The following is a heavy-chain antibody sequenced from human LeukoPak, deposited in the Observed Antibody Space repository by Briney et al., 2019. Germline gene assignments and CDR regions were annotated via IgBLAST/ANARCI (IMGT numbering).Heavy chain of an antibody. D-gene: IGHD1-26*01. V-gene: IGHV5-51*01. CDR2: IYPGDSDT. J-gene: IGHJ4*02. Sequence: RGESLKISCKGSGYSFTSYWIGWVRQMPGKGLELMGIIYPGDSDTRYSPSFQGQVTISADKSISTAYLQWSSLKASDTAMYYCARFKGSYYFSFDYWGQGTLVTVSS. CDR1: GYSFTSYW. CDR3: ARFKGSYYFSFDY.